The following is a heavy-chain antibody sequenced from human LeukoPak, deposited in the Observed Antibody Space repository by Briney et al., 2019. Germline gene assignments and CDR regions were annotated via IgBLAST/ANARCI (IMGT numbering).Heavy chain of an antibody. D-gene: IGHD6-6*01. CDR2: IYTSGST. J-gene: IGHJ4*02. V-gene: IGHV4-4*09. Sequence: SETLSLTCTVSGGSISSYYWSWIRQPPGKGLEWLGHIYTSGSTNYNPSLKSRVTISVDTSKNQFSLKVSSVTAADTAVYYCARTYSSSSHFDYWGQGTLVTVSS. CDR3: ARTYSSSSHFDY. CDR1: GGSISSYY.